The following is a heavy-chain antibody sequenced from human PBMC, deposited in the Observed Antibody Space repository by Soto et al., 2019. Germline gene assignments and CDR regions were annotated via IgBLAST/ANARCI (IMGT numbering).Heavy chain of an antibody. CDR1: GDSIINSHW. D-gene: IGHD6-13*01. CDR3: AREVNSSPARGPNWFDP. CDR2: TYHSGTT. Sequence: SETLSLTCAVSGDSIINSHWLSWVRQTPGKGLEWIGETYHSGTTNYNPSLKTRVTISIDKSKNQFSLKMNSVTAADTAVYYCAREVNSSPARGPNWFDPWGQGTLVTVSS. V-gene: IGHV4-4*02. J-gene: IGHJ5*02.